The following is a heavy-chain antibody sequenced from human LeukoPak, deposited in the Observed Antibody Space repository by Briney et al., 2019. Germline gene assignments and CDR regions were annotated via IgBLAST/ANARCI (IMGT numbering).Heavy chain of an antibody. CDR2: IYHSGST. CDR3: ARDRSYAYGEFDS. CDR1: GGSISSGGYH. D-gene: IGHD3-10*01. Sequence: SETLSLTCTVSGGSISSGGYHWSWIRQHPGKGLEWIGYIYHSGSTYYNPSLKSRVTISVDTSKDQLSLMLSSVTAADTAVYYCARDRSYAYGEFDSWGQGTLVTVTS. J-gene: IGHJ4*02. V-gene: IGHV4-31*03.